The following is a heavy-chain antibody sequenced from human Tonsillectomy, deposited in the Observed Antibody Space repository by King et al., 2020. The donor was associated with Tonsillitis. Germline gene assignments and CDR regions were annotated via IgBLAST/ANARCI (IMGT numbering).Heavy chain of an antibody. Sequence: VQLVESGGGLVKPGGSLRLSCAASGLTYSDYYMSWIRQAPGKGLEWISYISSSGAPIYYADSVKGRFTISRDNAKNSLYLQMNSLRAEDTAIYFCASGRAVAGTRWFDPLGQGTLVTVSS. CDR3: ASGRAVAGTRWFDP. J-gene: IGHJ5*02. V-gene: IGHV3-11*01. D-gene: IGHD6-13*01. CDR2: ISSSGAPI. CDR1: GLTYSDYY.